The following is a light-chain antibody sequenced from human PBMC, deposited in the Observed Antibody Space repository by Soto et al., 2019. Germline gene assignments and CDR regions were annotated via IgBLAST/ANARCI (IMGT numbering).Light chain of an antibody. CDR3: QHYNNWPLS. J-gene: IGKJ4*01. Sequence: ELVMTQSPATLSVSPGERATLSCRASQTLGSNVAWYQQKPGQAPRLLIYDASTTASGAPARFSGSGSGTEFTLTITSLQSEDCALYYCQHYNNWPLSVGGGTKVEI. V-gene: IGKV3-15*01. CDR2: DAS. CDR1: QTLGSN.